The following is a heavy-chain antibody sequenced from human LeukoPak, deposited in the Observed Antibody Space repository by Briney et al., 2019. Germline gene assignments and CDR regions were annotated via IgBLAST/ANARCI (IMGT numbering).Heavy chain of an antibody. Sequence: PGGSLRLSCAASGFTFSSYQMNWVRQAPGKGLEWVSYITSSGSTIYSADSVKGRFTMSRDNSKNSLYLQMNSLRTDDTAFYYCARDHYDSSGNDFDYWGQGTLVTVSS. V-gene: IGHV3-48*03. D-gene: IGHD3-22*01. CDR3: ARDHYDSSGNDFDY. CDR2: ITSSGSTI. CDR1: GFTFSSYQ. J-gene: IGHJ4*02.